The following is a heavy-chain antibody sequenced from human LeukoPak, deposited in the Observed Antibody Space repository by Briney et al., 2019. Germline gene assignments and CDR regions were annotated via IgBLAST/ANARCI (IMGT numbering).Heavy chain of an antibody. CDR3: ARLHYDFWSGYPAYYYYGMDV. CDR2: INHSGST. D-gene: IGHD3-3*01. V-gene: IGHV4-34*01. J-gene: IGHJ6*02. CDR1: GGSFSGYY. Sequence: PSETLSLTCAVYGGSFSGYYWSWIRQPPGKGLEWIGEINHSGSTNYNPSLKSRVTISVDTSKNQFSLELSSVTAADTAVYYCARLHYDFWSGYPAYYYYGMDVWGQGTTVTVSS.